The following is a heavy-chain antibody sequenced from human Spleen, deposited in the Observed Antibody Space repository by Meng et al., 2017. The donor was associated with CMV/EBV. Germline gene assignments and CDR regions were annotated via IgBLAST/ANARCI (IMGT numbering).Heavy chain of an antibody. CDR1: GFTFSTSW. Sequence: GESLKISCAASGFTFSTSWMSWVRQAPGKGLEWVANIREDGSSKYYADPVKGRFTISRDNAKNSLFLQMSSLRVEDTAMYYCARGLGIGVVGRDYWGQGTLVTVSS. CDR3: ARGLGIGVVGRDY. D-gene: IGHD7-27*01. J-gene: IGHJ4*02. CDR2: IREDGSSK. V-gene: IGHV3-7*04.